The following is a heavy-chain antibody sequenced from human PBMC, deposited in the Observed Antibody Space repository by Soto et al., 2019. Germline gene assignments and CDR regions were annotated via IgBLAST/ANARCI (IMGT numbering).Heavy chain of an antibody. D-gene: IGHD3-10*01. CDR1: GFTVSSNY. Sequence: EVQLVESGGGLVQPGGSLRLSCAASGFTVSSNYMSWVRQAPGKGLEWVSVIYSGGSTYYADSVKGRFTISRDNSKNTLYLQMNSLRADDTAGYYCARHYGSGSYPVDYWGQGTLVTVSS. V-gene: IGHV3-66*04. CDR2: IYSGGST. J-gene: IGHJ4*02. CDR3: ARHYGSGSYPVDY.